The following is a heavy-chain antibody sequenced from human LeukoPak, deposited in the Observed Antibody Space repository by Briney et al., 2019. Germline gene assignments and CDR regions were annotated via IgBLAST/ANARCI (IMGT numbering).Heavy chain of an antibody. CDR1: GFDFSSRS. D-gene: IGHD4/OR15-4a*01. V-gene: IGHV3-21*01. CDR3: ARGMIRGALWCVDF. J-gene: IGHJ4*02. CDR2: ISSSGSYK. Sequence: GGSLRLSCAASGFDFSSRSMHWIRQAPGKGLEWVSSISSSGSYKYYADSLKGRLTISRDNAGNSVFLLLQSLTVEDTAVYYCARGMIRGALWCVDFWGLGSLVTVSS.